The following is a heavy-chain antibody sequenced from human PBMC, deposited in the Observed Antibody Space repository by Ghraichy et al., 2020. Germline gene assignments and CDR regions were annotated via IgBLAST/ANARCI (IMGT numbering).Heavy chain of an antibody. V-gene: IGHV4-59*01. Sequence: TLSLPCTVSGGSISSYYWSWIRQPPGKGLEWIGYIYYSGSTNYNPSLKSRVTISVDTSKNQFSLKLSSVTAADTAVYYCARDTTEYLDYWGQGTLVTVSS. D-gene: IGHD4-17*01. CDR2: IYYSGST. CDR3: ARDTTEYLDY. J-gene: IGHJ4*02. CDR1: GGSISSYY.